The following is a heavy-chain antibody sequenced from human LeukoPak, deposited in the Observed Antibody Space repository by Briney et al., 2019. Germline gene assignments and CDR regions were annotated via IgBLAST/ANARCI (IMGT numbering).Heavy chain of an antibody. J-gene: IGHJ4*02. V-gene: IGHV3-13*04. CDR1: GFVFSTYD. CDR2: IGTAGDT. D-gene: IGHD6-13*01. Sequence: QPGGSLRLSCAASGFVFSTYDMHWVRQPTGKGLQWVSAIGTAGDTYYAGSVKGRFTISREDAKNSLYLQLNSLTDGDTAVYYCARGGVYSSPDYWGQGTLVTVSS. CDR3: ARGGVYSSPDY.